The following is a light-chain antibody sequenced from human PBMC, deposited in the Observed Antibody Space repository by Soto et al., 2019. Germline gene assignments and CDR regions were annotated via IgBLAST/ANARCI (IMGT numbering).Light chain of an antibody. Sequence: EIVLTQSPATLSLSPGERATLSCRASQSVSSYLAWYQQKPGQAPRLLIYDASNRATGIPARFSGSGSGTDFTLTIVSLQPEDFATYYCQQSYSMPITFGQGTRLEI. CDR3: QQSYSMPIT. CDR1: QSVSSY. V-gene: IGKV3-11*01. J-gene: IGKJ5*01. CDR2: DAS.